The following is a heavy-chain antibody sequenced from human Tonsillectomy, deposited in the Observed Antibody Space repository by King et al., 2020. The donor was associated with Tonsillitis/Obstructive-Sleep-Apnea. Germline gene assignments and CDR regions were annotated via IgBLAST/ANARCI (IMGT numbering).Heavy chain of an antibody. V-gene: IGHV3-74*01. CDR2: INSDGSST. CDR1: GFTFSSYL. Sequence: VQLVESGGGLVQPGGSLRLSCAASGFTFSSYLRHWVRQAPGKGLVWVSRINSDGSSTSYADSVKGRFTISRDKAKNTLYLQMNSLRAEDTAVYYCARDTELELRDYYYYYMDVWGKGTTVTVSS. J-gene: IGHJ6*03. D-gene: IGHD1-7*01. CDR3: ARDTELELRDYYYYYMDV.